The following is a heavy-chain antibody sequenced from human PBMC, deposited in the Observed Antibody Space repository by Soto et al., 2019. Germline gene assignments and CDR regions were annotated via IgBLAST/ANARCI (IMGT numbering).Heavy chain of an antibody. D-gene: IGHD2-2*01. CDR1: GGAISSGGYY. CDR2: IYYSGRT. J-gene: IGHJ4*02. Sequence: QVQLQESGRGLVKPSQTLSLTCTVSGGAISSGGYYWSWIRQHPGKGLEWIGYIYYSGRTYYNPSLKSRVTISVDTSKNQFSLKLSSVTAADTAVYYCARSSTSANYFASWGQGTLVTVSS. CDR3: ARSSTSANYFAS. V-gene: IGHV4-31*03.